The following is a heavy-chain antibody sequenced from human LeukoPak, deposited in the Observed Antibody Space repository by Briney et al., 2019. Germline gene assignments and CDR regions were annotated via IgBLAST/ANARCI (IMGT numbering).Heavy chain of an antibody. CDR1: GLAFSSYW. D-gene: IGHD6-19*01. CDR2: IIGDGSGT. Sequence: PGGSLRLFCTASGLAFSSYWMHWVRQAPGKGLVWVSRIIGDGSGTNYADSVKGRFTISRDNAKNSLYLQMNSLRAEDTGVYYCARVFEGGSGWYDFDYWGQGTLVTVSS. J-gene: IGHJ4*02. V-gene: IGHV3-74*01. CDR3: ARVFEGGSGWYDFDY.